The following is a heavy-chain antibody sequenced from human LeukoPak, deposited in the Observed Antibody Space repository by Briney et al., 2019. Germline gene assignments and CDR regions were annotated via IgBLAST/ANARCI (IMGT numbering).Heavy chain of an antibody. J-gene: IGHJ4*02. D-gene: IGHD6-6*01. CDR1: AGCISRYY. V-gene: IGHV4-59*01. Sequence: PSETLSHTCAVSAGCISRYYWSWVRQLPEKVLEWIGYIYYSGSTNYNPSLKSRVTISVDTSKNQFSLKLSSVTAADTAVYYCAREAGDSSSHLDYWGQGTLVTVSS. CDR3: AREAGDSSSHLDY. CDR2: IYYSGST.